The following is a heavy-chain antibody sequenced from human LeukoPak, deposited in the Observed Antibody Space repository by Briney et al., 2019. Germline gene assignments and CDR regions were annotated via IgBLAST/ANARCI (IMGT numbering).Heavy chain of an antibody. CDR3: ARRYCSDTLCYFFDY. CDR2: INPNTSGT. J-gene: IGHJ4*02. V-gene: IGHV1-2*02. D-gene: IGHD2-15*01. CDR1: GYTFTGYY. Sequence: ASVKVSCKASGYTFTGYYIHWVRQAPGQGLEWMGWINPNTSGTNYAQEFQGRATMTRDTSINTAYMELNRLRYDDTAVFYCARRYCSDTLCYFFDYWGQGTLVTVSS.